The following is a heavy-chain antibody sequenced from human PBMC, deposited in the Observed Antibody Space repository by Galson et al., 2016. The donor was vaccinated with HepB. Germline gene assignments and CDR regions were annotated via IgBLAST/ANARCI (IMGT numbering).Heavy chain of an antibody. Sequence: SVKVSCKASGYTFTSLYIHWVRQAPGQGLEWMGWINPDSGGTNYGQKFQGRVTMTRDTYISTAHLELSTLRSDDTAVYYCARDNGGYAGAYWGQGTLVTVSS. CDR2: INPDSGGT. V-gene: IGHV1-2*02. J-gene: IGHJ4*02. CDR1: GYTFTSLY. D-gene: IGHD1-26*01. CDR3: ARDNGGYAGAY.